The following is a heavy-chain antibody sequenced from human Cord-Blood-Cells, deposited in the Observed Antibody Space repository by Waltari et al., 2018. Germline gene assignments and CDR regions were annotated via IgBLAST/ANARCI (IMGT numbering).Heavy chain of an antibody. J-gene: IGHJ4*02. Sequence: EVQLVESGGGLVQPGGSLRLSCAASGFTFSSYEMNWVRQAPGKRLKWVSYISSSGSTIYYADSVKGRFTISRDNAKNSLYLQMNSLRAEDTAVYYCARDGVLLWFGELFDYWGQGTLVTVSS. CDR3: ARDGVLLWFGELFDY. CDR1: GFTFSSYE. D-gene: IGHD3-10*01. CDR2: ISSSGSTI. V-gene: IGHV3-48*03.